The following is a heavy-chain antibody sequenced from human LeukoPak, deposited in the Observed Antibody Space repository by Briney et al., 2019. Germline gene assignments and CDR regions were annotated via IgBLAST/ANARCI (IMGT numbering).Heavy chain of an antibody. D-gene: IGHD3-16*01. CDR3: ARQLGVGVWALDR. CDR1: GVFISSGGYS. V-gene: IGHV4-30-2*01. Sequence: SETLSLTCAVSGVFISSGGYSWSWIRQPPGGGLEWSGYIYHSGSTYYNPSLRSRVTISVDTSKNQFSLKLSSVTAADTAVYYCARQLGVGVWALDRWGQGTLVTVSS. J-gene: IGHJ4*02. CDR2: IYHSGST.